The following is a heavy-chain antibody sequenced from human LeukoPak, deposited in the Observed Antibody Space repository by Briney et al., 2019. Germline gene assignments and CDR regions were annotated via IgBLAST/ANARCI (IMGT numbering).Heavy chain of an antibody. Sequence: QPGGSLRLSCAASGFTFSSYAMSWVRQAPGKGLEWVSAISGSGGSTYYADSVKGRFTISRDNFKNTLYLQMNSLRAEDTAVYYCAKEGTRITMVRGVRDHDYWGQGTLVTVSS. CDR1: GFTFSSYA. D-gene: IGHD3-10*01. V-gene: IGHV3-23*01. J-gene: IGHJ4*02. CDR3: AKEGTRITMVRGVRDHDY. CDR2: ISGSGGST.